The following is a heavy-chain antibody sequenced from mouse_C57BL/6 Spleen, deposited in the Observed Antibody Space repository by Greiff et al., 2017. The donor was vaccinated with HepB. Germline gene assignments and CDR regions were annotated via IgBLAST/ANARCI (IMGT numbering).Heavy chain of an antibody. V-gene: IGHV5-17*01. J-gene: IGHJ2*01. CDR3: ARLLYFDY. CDR1: GFTFSDYG. Sequence: EVKVVESGGGLVKPGGSLKLSCAASGFTFSDYGMHWVRQAPEKGLEWVAYISSGSSSIYYADTVKGRFTISRDNAKNTLFLQMTSLRSEDTAMYYCARLLYFDYWGQGTTLTVSS. CDR2: ISSGSSSI.